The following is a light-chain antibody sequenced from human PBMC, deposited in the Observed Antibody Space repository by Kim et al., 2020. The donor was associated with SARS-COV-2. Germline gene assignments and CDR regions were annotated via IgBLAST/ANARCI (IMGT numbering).Light chain of an antibody. Sequence: SSELTQDPVVSVALGQIVRITCQGDSLRKYYASWYQQKPGQAPVLVIYGKNNRPSGIPDRFSGSSSGNTASLTITGAQAEDEGDYYCNSRDTSGNHVVFGGGTQLTVL. V-gene: IGLV3-19*01. CDR1: SLRKYY. CDR3: NSRDTSGNHVV. CDR2: GKN. J-gene: IGLJ2*01.